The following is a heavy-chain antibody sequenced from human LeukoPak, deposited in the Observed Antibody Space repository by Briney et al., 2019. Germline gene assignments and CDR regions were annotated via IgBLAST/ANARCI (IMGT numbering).Heavy chain of an antibody. V-gene: IGHV4-59*01. Sequence: SETLSLTCTVSGGSISGYYWSWIRQPPGKGLECIGYIYYSGTSTYNPSLKSRVTISADTSKNQFSLKLNSLTTADTAVYYCTRGAGWLIDYWGQGILVTVSS. CDR2: IYYSGTS. J-gene: IGHJ4*02. CDR1: GGSISGYY. CDR3: TRGAGWLIDY. D-gene: IGHD3-16*01.